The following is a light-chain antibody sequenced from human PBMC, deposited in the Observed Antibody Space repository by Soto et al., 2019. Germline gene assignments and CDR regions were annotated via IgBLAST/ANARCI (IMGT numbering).Light chain of an antibody. CDR1: SSNIGNNY. CDR3: SSYSVGDTLYV. V-gene: IGLV1-51*01. CDR2: DNN. J-gene: IGLJ1*01. Sequence: QSVLTQPPSVSAAPGQKVTISCSGSSSNIGNNYVSWYQQLPGTAPKLLIYDNNKRPSGIPDRFSGSKSGNTASLTISGLQAEDEADYYCSSYSVGDTLYVFGPGTKVTVL.